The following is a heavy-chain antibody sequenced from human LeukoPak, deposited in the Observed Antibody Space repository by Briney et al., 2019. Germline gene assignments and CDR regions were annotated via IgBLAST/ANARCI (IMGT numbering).Heavy chain of an antibody. CDR3: ARGSGDFDY. Sequence: GGSLRLSCVVSGFTFSSYAMSWVRQAPGKGLEWVSGISGSGGSTYYADSVKGRFTISRDNTKNTLYLQMNSLRAEDTAVYYCARGSGDFDYWGQGTLVTVSS. CDR1: GFTFSSYA. D-gene: IGHD3-10*01. V-gene: IGHV3-23*01. CDR2: ISGSGGST. J-gene: IGHJ4*02.